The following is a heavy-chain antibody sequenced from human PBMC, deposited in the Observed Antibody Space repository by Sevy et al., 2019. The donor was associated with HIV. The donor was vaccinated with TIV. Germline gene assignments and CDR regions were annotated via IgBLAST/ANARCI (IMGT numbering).Heavy chain of an antibody. Sequence: GGSLRLSCAASGFTFVTYAMNWVRQAPGKGLEWVSGVSGSGATTLYADSVKGWFSISRDNSKNTLYLQINSLRAEDTAVYYRAKDVYDSSGYYPMGAFDIWGQGTMVTVSS. J-gene: IGHJ3*02. CDR1: GFTFVTYA. D-gene: IGHD3-22*01. CDR3: AKDVYDSSGYYPMGAFDI. CDR2: VSGSGATT. V-gene: IGHV3-23*01.